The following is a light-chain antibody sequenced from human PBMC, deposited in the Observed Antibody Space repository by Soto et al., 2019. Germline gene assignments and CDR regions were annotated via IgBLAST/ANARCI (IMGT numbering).Light chain of an antibody. CDR1: HDVSSW. V-gene: IGKV1-12*01. CDR2: GAS. CDR3: QQANSPYS. J-gene: IGKJ2*03. Sequence: DIQMTQSPSSFSASVGDRVTITCRASHDVSSWLAWYQQKPGKAPRLLIYGASTLQSGVPSRFSGSGSGTDFTLTISRLQHEDFATYYCQQANSPYSFGQGTKLEIK.